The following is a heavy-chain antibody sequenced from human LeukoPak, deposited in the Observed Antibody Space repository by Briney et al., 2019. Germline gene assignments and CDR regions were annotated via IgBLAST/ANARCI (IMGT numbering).Heavy chain of an antibody. CDR2: MNPNSGNT. CDR3: ASLGYYYDSSGYSYYFDY. CDR1: GYTFTSYD. Sequence: ASVKVSCKASGYTFTSYDINWVRQATGQGLEWMGWMNPNSGNTGYAQKFQGRVTMTRSTSISTAYMELSSLRSEDTAVYYCASLGYYYDSSGYSYYFDYWGQGTLVTVSS. J-gene: IGHJ4*02. V-gene: IGHV1-8*01. D-gene: IGHD3-22*01.